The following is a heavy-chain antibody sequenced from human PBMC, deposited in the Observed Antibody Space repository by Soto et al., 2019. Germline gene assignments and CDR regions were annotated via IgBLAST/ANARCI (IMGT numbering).Heavy chain of an antibody. CDR3: ARVPYYYDSSAYYYALGFDI. CDR2: ISRGGTT. CDR1: GGSFSGYY. Sequence: SETLSLTCGVYGGSFSGYYWSWIRQPPGKGLEWIGEISRGGTTNYKPSLKSRVTISVDTSKNQFSLRLSSVTAADTAVYYCARVPYYYDSSAYYYALGFDIWGQGTLVTVSS. D-gene: IGHD3-22*01. V-gene: IGHV4-34*01. J-gene: IGHJ3*02.